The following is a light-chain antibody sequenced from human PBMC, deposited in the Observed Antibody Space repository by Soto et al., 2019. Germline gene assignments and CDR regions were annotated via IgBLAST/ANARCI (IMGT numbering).Light chain of an antibody. V-gene: IGKV1-39*01. J-gene: IGKJ1*01. CDR1: ENVDRY. CDR3: QQTYSTPPT. CDR2: AAS. Sequence: DIQVTQPPSSLSSSVGDRVTITCRASENVDRYVNWYQQIPGKAPSLLISAASTLQSGVPSRFRGSGSVTTFTLNIDSLQPEDFAMYYCQQTYSTPPTFGQGTKVE.